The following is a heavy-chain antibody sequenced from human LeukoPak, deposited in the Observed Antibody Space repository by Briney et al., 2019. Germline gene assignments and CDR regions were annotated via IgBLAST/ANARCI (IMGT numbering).Heavy chain of an antibody. J-gene: IGHJ3*02. V-gene: IGHV4-59*01. CDR3: ARASPYGDYVNAFDI. D-gene: IGHD4-17*01. Sequence: SETLSLTCKASGGTFSSYYWSWIRQPPGEGLEWMGYIYYSGSTNYNPAPKSRVTISVDTSKIQFSLKLTTVTAADTAVYSCARASPYGDYVNAFDIWGQGTMVTVSS. CDR2: IYYSGST. CDR1: GGTFSSYY.